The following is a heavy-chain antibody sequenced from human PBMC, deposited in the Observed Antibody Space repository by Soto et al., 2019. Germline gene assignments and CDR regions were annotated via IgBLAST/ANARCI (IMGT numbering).Heavy chain of an antibody. CDR3: ARDKAGLQQLVLDASYYYYGMDV. Sequence: GASVKVSCKASGYTFTGYYMHWVRQAPGQGLEWMGWINPNSGGTNYAQKLKGWVTMTRDTSISTAYMELSRLRSDDTAVYYCARDKAGLQQLVLDASYYYYGMDVWGQGTTVTVSS. CDR1: GYTFTGYY. V-gene: IGHV1-2*04. D-gene: IGHD6-13*01. CDR2: INPNSGGT. J-gene: IGHJ6*02.